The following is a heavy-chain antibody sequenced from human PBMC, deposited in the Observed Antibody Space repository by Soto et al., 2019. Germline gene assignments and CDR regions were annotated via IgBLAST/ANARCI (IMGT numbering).Heavy chain of an antibody. CDR3: ARGGHINWFDP. Sequence: SETLSLTCTVSGGSISSGDYYWSWIRQPPGKGLEWIGYIYYSGSTYYNPSLKSRVTISVDTSKNQFSLKLSSVTAADTAVYYCARGGHINWFDPWGQGTLVTVSS. D-gene: IGHD2-21*01. J-gene: IGHJ5*02. V-gene: IGHV4-30-4*01. CDR1: GGSISSGDYY. CDR2: IYYSGST.